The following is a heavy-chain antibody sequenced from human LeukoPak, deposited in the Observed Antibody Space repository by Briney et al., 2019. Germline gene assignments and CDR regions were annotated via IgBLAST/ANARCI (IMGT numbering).Heavy chain of an antibody. J-gene: IGHJ4*02. V-gene: IGHV4-39*01. CDR2: IYYSGST. Sequence: SETLSLTCTVSGGSISSSSYYWGWIRQPPGKGLEWIGSIYYSGSTYYNPSLKSRGTISVDTSKNQFSLKLSSVTAADTAVYYCARHSLGAAAGTFDYWGQGTLVTVAS. D-gene: IGHD6-13*01. CDR1: GGSISSSSYY. CDR3: ARHSLGAAAGTFDY.